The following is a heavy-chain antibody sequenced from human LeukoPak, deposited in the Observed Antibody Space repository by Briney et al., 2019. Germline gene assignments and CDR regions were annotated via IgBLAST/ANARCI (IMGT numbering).Heavy chain of an antibody. CDR1: GFTFSSYA. J-gene: IGHJ4*02. CDR3: ATPHYDILTGYYSFDY. V-gene: IGHV3-23*01. CDR2: ISGSGGST. Sequence: GGSLRLSCAASGFTFSSYAMSWVRQAPGKGLEWVSAISGSGGSTYYADSVKGRFTISRDNSKNTPYLQMNSLRAEDTAVYYCATPHYDILTGYYSFDYWGQGTLVTVSS. D-gene: IGHD3-9*01.